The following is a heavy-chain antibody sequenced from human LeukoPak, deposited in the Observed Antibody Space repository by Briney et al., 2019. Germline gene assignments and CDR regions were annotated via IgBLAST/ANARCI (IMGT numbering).Heavy chain of an antibody. CDR2: ISDSGGNT. CDR3: AKDGGLWVSAHWGDS. CDR1: DFTLSRHG. V-gene: IGHV3-23*01. J-gene: IGHJ4*02. D-gene: IGHD7-27*01. Sequence: GGSLRLSCVVSDFTLSRHGMHWVRQAPGKGLEWVSAISDSGGNTYYADSVKGRFTVSRDDSKNTLYLQMNSLRAEDTAVYYCAKDGGLWVSAHWGDSWGRGTLVTVSS.